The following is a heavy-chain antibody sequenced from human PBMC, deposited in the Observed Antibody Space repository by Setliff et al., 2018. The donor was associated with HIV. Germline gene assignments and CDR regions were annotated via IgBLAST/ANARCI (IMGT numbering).Heavy chain of an antibody. CDR3: ARRLYSSEAFDP. Sequence: PGESLKISCRGSGYRFTDYWIGWVRQMPGKGLEWMGVIYPGDSDTRYNPSFQGQVAISADKSTSTAYLQWSRLKASDTAMYYCARRLYSSEAFDPWGQGTMVTVSS. V-gene: IGHV5-51*01. D-gene: IGHD6-25*01. CDR2: IYPGDSDT. CDR1: GYRFTDYW. J-gene: IGHJ5*02.